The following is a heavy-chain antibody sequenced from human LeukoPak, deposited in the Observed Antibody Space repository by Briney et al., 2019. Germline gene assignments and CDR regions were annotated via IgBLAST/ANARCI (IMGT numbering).Heavy chain of an antibody. CDR3: AKDGTQGRYDFWSGYEYYFDY. D-gene: IGHD3-3*01. V-gene: IGHV3-9*03. J-gene: IGHJ4*02. CDR2: ISWNSGSI. CDR1: GFTFSSQA. Sequence: PGGSLRLSCTASGFTFSSQAMSWVRQAPGKGLEWVSGISWNSGSIGYADSVKGRFTISRDNAKNSLYLQMNSLRAEDMALYYCAKDGTQGRYDFWSGYEYYFDYWGQGTLVTVSS.